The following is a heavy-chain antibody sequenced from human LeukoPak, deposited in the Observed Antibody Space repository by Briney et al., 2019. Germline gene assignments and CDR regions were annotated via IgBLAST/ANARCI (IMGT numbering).Heavy chain of an antibody. Sequence: PSETLSLTCTVSGGSMSHCYWTWIRQPPGRGLEWIGYIYYSGTTNYNPSLQSRLTISLDTSRNQFSLKLSSVTAADTAVYYCAKDALGRYFYGLDVWGQGTTVTVSS. CDR1: GGSMSHCY. CDR2: IYYSGTT. J-gene: IGHJ6*02. CDR3: AKDALGRYFYGLDV. V-gene: IGHV4-59*01.